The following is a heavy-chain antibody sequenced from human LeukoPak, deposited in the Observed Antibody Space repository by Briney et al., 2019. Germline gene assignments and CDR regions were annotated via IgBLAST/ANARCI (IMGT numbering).Heavy chain of an antibody. D-gene: IGHD3-22*01. Sequence: PGGSLRLSCAASGFTFSNYAMSWVRQAPGKGLEWVSAISGSGGSTYYADSVKGRFTISRDNSKNTLYLQMNSLRAEDTAVYYCAKGDSYYYDSSGYVFDYWGQGTLVTVSS. CDR2: ISGSGGST. V-gene: IGHV3-23*01. CDR3: AKGDSYYYDSSGYVFDY. J-gene: IGHJ4*02. CDR1: GFTFSNYA.